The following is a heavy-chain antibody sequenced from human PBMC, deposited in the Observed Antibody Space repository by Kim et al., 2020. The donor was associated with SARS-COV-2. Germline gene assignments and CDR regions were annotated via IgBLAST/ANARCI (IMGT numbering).Heavy chain of an antibody. V-gene: IGHV3-9*01. Sequence: GGSLRLSCAASGFTFDDYAMHWVRQAPGKGLEWVSGISWNSGSIGYADSVKGRFTISRDNAKNSLYLQMNSLRAEDTALYYCAKDGDSSSWYRGNWFDPWGQGTLVTVSS. J-gene: IGHJ5*02. D-gene: IGHD6-13*01. CDR2: ISWNSGSI. CDR3: AKDGDSSSWYRGNWFDP. CDR1: GFTFDDYA.